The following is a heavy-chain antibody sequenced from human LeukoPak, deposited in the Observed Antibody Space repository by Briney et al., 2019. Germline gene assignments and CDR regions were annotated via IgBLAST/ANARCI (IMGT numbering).Heavy chain of an antibody. CDR1: GGTFSSYA. CDR2: IIPIFGTA. V-gene: IGHV1-69*13. D-gene: IGHD2-15*01. Sequence: SVKVSCKASGGTFSSYAISWVRQAPGQGLEWMGGIIPIFGTANYAQKFQGRVTITADESTSTAYMELSSLRSEDTAVYYCATVVVAATPGIYYYYGMDVWGQGTTVTVSS. J-gene: IGHJ6*02. CDR3: ATVVVAATPGIYYYYGMDV.